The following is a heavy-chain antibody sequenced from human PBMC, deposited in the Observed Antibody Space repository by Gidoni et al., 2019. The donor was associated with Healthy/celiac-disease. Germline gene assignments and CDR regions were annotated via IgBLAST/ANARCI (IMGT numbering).Heavy chain of an antibody. J-gene: IGHJ6*02. CDR3: AKALSLPEWELPFDYYYGMDV. CDR1: GFTFSSYG. V-gene: IGHV3-30*18. CDR2: LSYDGSNK. D-gene: IGHD1-26*01. Sequence: QVQLVESGGGVVQPGRSLSLPCAASGFTFSSYGMHWVRQAPGKGLEWVAVLSYDGSNKYYADSVKGRFTISRDNSKNTLYLQMNSLRAEDTAVYYCAKALSLPEWELPFDYYYGMDVWGQGTTVTVSS.